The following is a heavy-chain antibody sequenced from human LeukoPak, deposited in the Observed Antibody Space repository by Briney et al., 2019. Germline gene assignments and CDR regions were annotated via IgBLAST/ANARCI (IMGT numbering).Heavy chain of an antibody. Sequence: GGSLRLSCAASGFTFSSYEMNWVRPAPGKGLEWASYISSSGSTIYYADSVKGRFTISRDNAKNSLYLQMNSLRAEDTAVYYCARGKMGALDYWGQGTLVTVSS. D-gene: IGHD1-26*01. CDR1: GFTFSSYE. V-gene: IGHV3-48*03. J-gene: IGHJ4*02. CDR3: ARGKMGALDY. CDR2: ISSSGSTI.